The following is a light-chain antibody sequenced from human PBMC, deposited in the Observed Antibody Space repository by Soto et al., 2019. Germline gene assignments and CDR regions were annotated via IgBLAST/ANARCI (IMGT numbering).Light chain of an antibody. CDR1: QSVSSN. Sequence: EIVMTQSPATLSVSPGERATLSCRASQSVSSNLAWYQQKPGQAPRLLIYGASTRATGIPARFSGSGSGTEFTLTISRLQSEDSAVYYCQQYNNWPPGTFGGGNKVEIK. CDR2: GAS. V-gene: IGKV3-15*01. CDR3: QQYNNWPPGT. J-gene: IGKJ4*01.